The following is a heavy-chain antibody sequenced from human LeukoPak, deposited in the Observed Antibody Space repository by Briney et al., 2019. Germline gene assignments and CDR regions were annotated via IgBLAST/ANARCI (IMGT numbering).Heavy chain of an antibody. CDR1: GGTFSSYA. Sequence: SVKVSCKASGGTFSSYAISWVRQAPGQGLEWMGGIIPIFGTANYAQKFQGRVTITADESTSTAYMELSSLRSEDTAVYYCARAGGYCSGGSCYRNYYYYYMDVWGKGTTVTVSS. J-gene: IGHJ6*03. CDR3: ARAGGYCSGGSCYRNYYYYYMDV. CDR2: IIPIFGTA. V-gene: IGHV1-69*13. D-gene: IGHD2-15*01.